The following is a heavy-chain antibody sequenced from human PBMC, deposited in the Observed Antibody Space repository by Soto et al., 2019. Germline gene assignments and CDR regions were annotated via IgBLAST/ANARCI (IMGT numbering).Heavy chain of an antibody. Sequence: PSETLSLTCSVSGAALNSGNYYWSWIRKSAGKGLEWIGRIYATGTTDYNPSPKSRVMMSVDTSKKQFSLKLRSVTAADTAVYYCVRDGTKTLRDWFDPWGQGISVTVSS. D-gene: IGHD1-1*01. CDR1: GAALNSGNYY. CDR2: IYATGTT. V-gene: IGHV4-61*02. CDR3: VRDGTKTLRDWFDP. J-gene: IGHJ5*02.